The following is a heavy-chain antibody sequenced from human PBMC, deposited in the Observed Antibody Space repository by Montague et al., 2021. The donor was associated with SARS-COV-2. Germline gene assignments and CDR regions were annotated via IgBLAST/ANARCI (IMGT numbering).Heavy chain of an antibody. V-gene: IGHV4-34*01. CDR3: ARGSWHIVVVTAVRDGSYGMSV. CDR2: INNSGST. J-gene: IGHJ6*02. Sequence: SETLSLTCAVYGGSFSGYYWSWIRQPPGKGLECIGEINNSGSTNYNPSLKSRVTISVDTSKNQFSLKLSSVTAADTAVYYCARGSWHIVVVTAVRDGSYGMSVWGQGTTVTVSS. D-gene: IGHD2-21*02. CDR1: GGSFSGYY.